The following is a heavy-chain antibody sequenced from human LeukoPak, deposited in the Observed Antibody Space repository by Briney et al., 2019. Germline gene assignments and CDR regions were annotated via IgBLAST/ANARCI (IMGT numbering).Heavy chain of an antibody. J-gene: IGHJ3*02. Sequence: ASVKVSCKASGYTFTGYYMHWVRQAPGRGLEWMGWINPNSGGTNYAQKFQGRVTMTRDTSISTAYMELSRLRSDDTAVYYCARIRIAVAGRDDAFDIWGQGTMVTVSS. D-gene: IGHD6-19*01. CDR2: INPNSGGT. CDR1: GYTFTGYY. V-gene: IGHV1-2*02. CDR3: ARIRIAVAGRDDAFDI.